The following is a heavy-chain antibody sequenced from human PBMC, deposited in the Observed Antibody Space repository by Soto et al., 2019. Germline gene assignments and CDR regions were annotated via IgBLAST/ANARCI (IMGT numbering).Heavy chain of an antibody. CDR1: GFTFSDYY. J-gene: IGHJ6*03. V-gene: IGHV3-11*01. D-gene: IGHD2-15*01. Sequence: GGSLRLSCAASGFTFSDYYMSWIRQAPGKGLEWVSYISSSGSTIYYADSVKGRFTISRDNAKNSLYLQMNSLRAEDTAVYYCARDVVVVAATRLGRPHNANYYYMDVWGKGTTVTVSS. CDR2: ISSSGSTI. CDR3: ARDVVVVAATRLGRPHNANYYYMDV.